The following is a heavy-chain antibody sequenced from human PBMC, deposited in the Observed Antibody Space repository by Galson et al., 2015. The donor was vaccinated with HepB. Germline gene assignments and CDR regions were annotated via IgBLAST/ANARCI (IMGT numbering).Heavy chain of an antibody. V-gene: IGHV1-69*04. CDR3: AREPSSGWYHY. J-gene: IGHJ4*02. Sequence: SVKVSCKASGGTFSSYTISWVRQAPGQGLEWMGRIIPILGIANYAQKFQGRVTITADKSTSTAYMELSSLRSEDTAVYYCAREPSSGWYHYWGQGTLVTVSS. D-gene: IGHD6-19*01. CDR1: GGTFSSYT. CDR2: IIPILGIA.